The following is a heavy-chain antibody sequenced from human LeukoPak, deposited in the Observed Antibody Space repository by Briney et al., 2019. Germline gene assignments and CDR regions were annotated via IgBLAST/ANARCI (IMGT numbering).Heavy chain of an antibody. V-gene: IGHV3-48*03. D-gene: IGHD6-19*01. CDR1: GFTFSSYE. CDR3: ARDVGAVAGTRSFDY. CDR2: ISSSGSTI. J-gene: IGHJ4*02. Sequence: PGGSLRLSCAASGFTFSSYEMNWVRQAPGKGLEWVSYISSSGSTIYYADSVKGRFTMSRDNAKNSLYLQMNSLRAEDTAAYYCARDVGAVAGTRSFDYWGQGTLVTVSS.